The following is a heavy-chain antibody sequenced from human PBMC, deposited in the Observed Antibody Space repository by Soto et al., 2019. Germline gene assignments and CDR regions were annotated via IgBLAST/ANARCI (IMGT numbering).Heavy chain of an antibody. CDR3: SHSYYQYFES. J-gene: IGHJ4*02. CDR1: GVTLSNVW. D-gene: IGHD3-22*01. Sequence: PGGSLRLSCAVSGVTLSNVWMNWVRQAPGKGPEWVGRIKSKTDGGTVEYAAPVKDRFTISRDDSENTLYLQMNSLKTEDTAVYYCSHSYYQYFESWGQGTLVTVSS. V-gene: IGHV3-15*07. CDR2: IKSKTDGGTV.